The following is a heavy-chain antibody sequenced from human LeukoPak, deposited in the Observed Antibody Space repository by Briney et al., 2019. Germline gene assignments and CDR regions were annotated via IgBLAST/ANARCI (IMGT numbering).Heavy chain of an antibody. CDR1: GFPFSTYA. V-gene: IGHV3-23*01. D-gene: IGHD3-10*01. Sequence: GGSLRLSCAASGFPFSTYAMNWVRQAPGRGLEWVSTISGSGGNTFYADSVKGRFSISRDNSRNTLHLQMNILRPEDTAVYYCAKDIAMVRGVKDYYYGLDVWGQGTTVTVSS. J-gene: IGHJ6*02. CDR3: AKDIAMVRGVKDYYYGLDV. CDR2: ISGSGGNT.